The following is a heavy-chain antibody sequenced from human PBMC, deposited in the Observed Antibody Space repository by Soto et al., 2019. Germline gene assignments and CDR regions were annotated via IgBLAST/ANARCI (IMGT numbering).Heavy chain of an antibody. V-gene: IGHV4-31*03. CDR3: ERDQRSDYYNDK. Sequence: SDTLSLTCTFSVFSVISFSYYLSLIRQHPWSCLEWIVYIYYTVNTYYNPSLKIRLAISLDTSKNQFSLKLTSVTSADTAVYYCERDQRSDYYNDKRGKGNLVTVSS. CDR2: IYYTVNT. CDR1: VFSVISFSYY. D-gene: IGHD3-3*01. J-gene: IGHJ4*02.